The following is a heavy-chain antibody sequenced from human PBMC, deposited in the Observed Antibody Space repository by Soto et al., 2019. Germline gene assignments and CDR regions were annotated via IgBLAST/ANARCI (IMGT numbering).Heavy chain of an antibody. CDR1: GFTVSSNY. CDR2: IYSGGST. V-gene: IGHV3-53*01. CDR3: ARVSSWLQLDY. J-gene: IGHJ4*02. D-gene: IGHD5-12*01. Sequence: GGSLRLSCAASGFTVSSNYMTWVRQAPGKGLEWVSLIYSGGSTYYVDSVKGRFTISRDDSKNTLYLQMHSLRAEDTAVYYCARVSSWLQLDYWGQGTLVTVSS.